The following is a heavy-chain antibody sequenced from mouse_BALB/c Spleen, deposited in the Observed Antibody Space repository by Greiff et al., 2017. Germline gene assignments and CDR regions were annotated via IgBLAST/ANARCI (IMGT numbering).Heavy chain of an antibody. CDR3: ARWVVVAPYFDY. V-gene: IGHV3-2*02. Sequence: EVKLVESGPGLVKPSQSLSLTCTVTGYSIPSDYAWNWIRQFPGNKLEWMGYISYSGSTSYNPSLKSRISITRDTSKNQFFLQLNSVTTEDTATYYCARWVVVAPYFDYWGQGTTLTVSS. CDR1: GYSIPSDYA. D-gene: IGHD1-1*01. CDR2: ISYSGST. J-gene: IGHJ2*01.